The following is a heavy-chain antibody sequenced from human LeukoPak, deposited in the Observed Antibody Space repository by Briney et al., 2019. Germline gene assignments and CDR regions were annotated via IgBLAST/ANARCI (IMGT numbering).Heavy chain of an antibody. J-gene: IGHJ4*02. Sequence: KPSETLSLTCTVPGGSISTSYWSWIRQPAGRGLEWIGRIYTSGNTNYNPSLKSRVTMSVDTSKNQFSLKVRSVTAADTAVYYCARGYSGSGTYHIDYWGQGTLVTVSS. CDR3: ARGYSGSGTYHIDY. D-gene: IGHD3-10*01. V-gene: IGHV4-4*07. CDR1: GGSISTSY. CDR2: IYTSGNT.